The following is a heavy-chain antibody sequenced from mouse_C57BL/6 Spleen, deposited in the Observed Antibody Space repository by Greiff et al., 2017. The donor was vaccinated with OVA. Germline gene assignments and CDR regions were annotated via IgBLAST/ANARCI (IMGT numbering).Heavy chain of an antibody. CDR2: INYDGSST. CDR1: GFTFSDYY. D-gene: IGHD1-1*01. Sequence: VQRVESEGGLVQPGSSMKLSCTASGFTFSDYYMAWVRQVPEKGLEWVANINYDGSSTYYLDSFTSRFIISRDNAKNSRYLQMSSRKYEDTATYDCARAGSSYGTFWYFDVWGTGTTVTVSS. J-gene: IGHJ1*03. CDR3: ARAGSSYGTFWYFDV. V-gene: IGHV5-16*01.